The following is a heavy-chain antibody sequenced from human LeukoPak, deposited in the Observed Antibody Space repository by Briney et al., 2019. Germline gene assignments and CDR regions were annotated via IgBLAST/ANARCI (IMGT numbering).Heavy chain of an antibody. CDR1: GGSISSSSYY. CDR2: IYYSGST. D-gene: IGHD6-19*01. V-gene: IGHV4-39*01. J-gene: IGHJ4*02. CDR3: ARYGSGWSRPR. Sequence: SETLSLTCTVSGGSISSSSYYWGWIRQPPGKGLEWIGSIYYSGSTYYNPSLKSRVTISVDTSKNQFSLKLSSVTAADTAVYYCARYGSGWSRPRWGQGTLVTVSS.